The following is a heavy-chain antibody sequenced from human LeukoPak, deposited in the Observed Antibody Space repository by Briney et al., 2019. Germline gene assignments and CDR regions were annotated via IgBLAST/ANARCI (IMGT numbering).Heavy chain of an antibody. CDR3: VRGAGAWFGKLTFLFEF. CDR2: IGSTGSTI. Sequence: GGSLRLSCAASGFTFTSYEMNWVRQAPGKGLEWVSYIGSTGSTISYADSVKGRFTISRDNGKNSMHLQMNSLRAKDTAVYYCVRGAGAWFGKLTFLFEFWGHGTLVTVSS. D-gene: IGHD3-10*01. V-gene: IGHV3-48*03. CDR1: GFTFTSYE. J-gene: IGHJ4*01.